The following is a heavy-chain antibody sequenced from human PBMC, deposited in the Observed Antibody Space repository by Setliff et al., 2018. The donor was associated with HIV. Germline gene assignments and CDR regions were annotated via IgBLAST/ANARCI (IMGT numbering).Heavy chain of an antibody. Sequence: SETLSLTCAVYGGSFSGYYWSWIRQPPGKGLEWIGHIYTSGSTNYNPSLKSRVTISEDTSKHQFSLKLTSVTAADTAVYYCARSPRLRGGHNWFDPWGQGTLVTVSS. D-gene: IGHD4-17*01. J-gene: IGHJ5*02. CDR3: ARSPRLRGGHNWFDP. V-gene: IGHV4-4*08. CDR1: GGSFSGYY. CDR2: IYTSGST.